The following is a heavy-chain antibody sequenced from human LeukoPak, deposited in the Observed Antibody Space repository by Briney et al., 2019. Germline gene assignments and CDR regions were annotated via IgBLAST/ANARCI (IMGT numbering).Heavy chain of an antibody. V-gene: IGHV3-30*18. CDR2: LSYDGSNE. D-gene: IGHD3-10*01. CDR3: AKMGDRLTLTRGVIIGGD. Sequence: GRSLRLSCAASGFTFSSYAMHWVRQAPGKGLEWVAVLSYDGSNEYYADSVKGRFTISRDNSKNTLDLQMNSLRAEDTAVYYCAKMGDRLTLTRGVIIGGDWGQGTLVTVSS. J-gene: IGHJ4*02. CDR1: GFTFSSYA.